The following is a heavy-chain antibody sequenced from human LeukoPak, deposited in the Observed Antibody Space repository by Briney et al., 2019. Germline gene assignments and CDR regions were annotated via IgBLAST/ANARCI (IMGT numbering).Heavy chain of an antibody. D-gene: IGHD4-17*01. Sequence: GGSLRLSCAASGFTFSSCAMSWVRQAPRKGLEWVSAITGSVVSTYYADSVKGRFTISRDNSKNTLYLQMNSLRAEDTAVYYCAKHDYGDFLDYWGQGTLVTVSS. CDR2: ITGSVVST. CDR1: GFTFSSCA. J-gene: IGHJ4*02. CDR3: AKHDYGDFLDY. V-gene: IGHV3-23*01.